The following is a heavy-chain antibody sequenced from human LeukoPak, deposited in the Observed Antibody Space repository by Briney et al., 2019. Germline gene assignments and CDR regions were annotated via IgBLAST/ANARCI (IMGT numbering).Heavy chain of an antibody. D-gene: IGHD6-19*01. J-gene: IGHJ3*01. Sequence: PGGSLRLSCEASGFALSSSGMHWVRQAPGKGLEWVAFITYDGSDKYYADSVKGRFTISRDNSKNTLYLQMNSLRAEDTAVYYCARDKSSGTYDAFDVWGQGTMVTVSS. V-gene: IGHV3-30*02. CDR2: ITYDGSDK. CDR3: ARDKSSGTYDAFDV. CDR1: GFALSSSG.